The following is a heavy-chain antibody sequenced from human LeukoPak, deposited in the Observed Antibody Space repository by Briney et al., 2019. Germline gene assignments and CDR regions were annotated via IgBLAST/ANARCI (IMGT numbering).Heavy chain of an antibody. CDR3: ARGGSGYSYVLDYFDF. CDR1: GDSISSYD. D-gene: IGHD5-18*01. CDR2: IYSSGST. V-gene: IGHV4-4*07. J-gene: IGHJ4*02. Sequence: SETLSLTCTVSGDSISSYDWSWIRQPAGKGLEWIGRIYSSGSTNYNPSLKSRVTMSLDTSKNHVSLKLTSVTAADTAVYYCARGGSGYSYVLDYFDFWGQGTLVTVSS.